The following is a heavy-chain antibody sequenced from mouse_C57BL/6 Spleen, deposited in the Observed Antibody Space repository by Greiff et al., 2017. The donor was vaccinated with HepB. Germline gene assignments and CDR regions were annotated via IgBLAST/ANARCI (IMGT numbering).Heavy chain of an antibody. CDR3: TQSYDPAMDY. CDR1: GFNIKDDY. Sequence: EVQLQQSGAELVRPGASVKLSCTASGFNIKDDYMHWVKQRPEQGLEWIGWIDPENGDTEYASKFQGKATITADTSSNTAYLQLSSLTSEDTAVYYCTQSYDPAMDYWGQGTSVTVSS. V-gene: IGHV14-4*01. D-gene: IGHD2-3*01. J-gene: IGHJ4*01. CDR2: IDPENGDT.